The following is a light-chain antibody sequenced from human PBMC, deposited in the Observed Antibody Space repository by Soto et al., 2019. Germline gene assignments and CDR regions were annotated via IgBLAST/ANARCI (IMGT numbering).Light chain of an antibody. V-gene: IGLV1-40*01. Sequence: QSVLTHPPSVSGAPGQTVTMSCTGNSSNIGEGHVVHWYQQLPGRAPKLLIFANTNRPSGVPDRFSVSKSDTSASLAITGLQPEDAADYYCQSYATSLSVVVFGGGTKLTVL. CDR1: SSNIGEGHV. CDR3: QSYATSLSVVV. CDR2: ANT. J-gene: IGLJ2*01.